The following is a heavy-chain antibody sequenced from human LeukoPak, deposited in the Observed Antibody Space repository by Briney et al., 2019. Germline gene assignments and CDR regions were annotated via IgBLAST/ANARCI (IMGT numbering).Heavy chain of an antibody. CDR1: GFTFSSYA. V-gene: IGHV3-53*01. D-gene: IGHD3-10*01. Sequence: PGGSLRLSCAASGFTFSSYAMHWVRQAPGKGLEWVSLIYTGGTTYYADSVKGRFSISRDNSKNTLFLQMNSLRAEDTAVYYCARFRGSNYYDYWGQGILVTVSS. J-gene: IGHJ4*02. CDR2: IYTGGTT. CDR3: ARFRGSNYYDY.